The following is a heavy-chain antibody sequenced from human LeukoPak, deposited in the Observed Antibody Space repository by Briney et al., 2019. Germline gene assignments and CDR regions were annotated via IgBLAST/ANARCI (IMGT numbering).Heavy chain of an antibody. CDR3: ARTPTSGYYLYYFDY. D-gene: IGHD3-22*01. CDR2: ISSSSSYI. Sequence: PGGSLRPSCAASGFTFSSYSMNWVRQAPGKGLEWVSSISSSSSYIYYADSVKGRFTISRDNAKNSLYLQMNSLRAEDTAVYYCARTPTSGYYLYYFDYWGQGTLVTVSS. CDR1: GFTFSSYS. V-gene: IGHV3-21*01. J-gene: IGHJ4*02.